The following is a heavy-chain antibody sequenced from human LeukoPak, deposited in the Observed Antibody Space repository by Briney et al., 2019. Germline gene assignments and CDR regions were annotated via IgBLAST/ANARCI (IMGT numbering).Heavy chain of an antibody. CDR1: GGSISSYY. D-gene: IGHD6-13*01. CDR3: ARGEGGSSWYTNFDY. CDR2: IYYSGST. V-gene: IGHV4-59*01. J-gene: IGHJ4*02. Sequence: PSQTLSLTCTVSGGSISSYYWSWIRQPPGKGLEWIGYIYYSGSTNYNPSLKSRVTISVETSKNHFSLKLSSVTAADTAVYYCARGEGGSSWYTNFDYWGQGTLVTVSS.